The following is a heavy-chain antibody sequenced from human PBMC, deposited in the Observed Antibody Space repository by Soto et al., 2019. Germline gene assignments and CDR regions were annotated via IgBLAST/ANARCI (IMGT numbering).Heavy chain of an antibody. Sequence: GGSLRLSCAASGFTFSNYWMTWVRQAPGKGLEWVANIKQDGSEMYYVDSVKGRFTVSRDNAKNSLYLQMISLRAEDTAVYYCARDLAARNLPYYFDYWGQGTLVTVSS. V-gene: IGHV3-7*01. D-gene: IGHD6-13*01. CDR2: IKQDGSEM. J-gene: IGHJ4*02. CDR1: GFTFSNYW. CDR3: ARDLAARNLPYYFDY.